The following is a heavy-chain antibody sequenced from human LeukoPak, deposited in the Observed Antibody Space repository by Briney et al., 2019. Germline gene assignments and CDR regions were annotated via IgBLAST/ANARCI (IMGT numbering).Heavy chain of an antibody. CDR3: VRVARLVDY. D-gene: IGHD4-11*01. Sequence: PGGSLRLSCAASGFTFSSYAMHWIRQAPGKGLEYVSYISGSNNDATYADSVKGRFTISRGNAKNSLYLQMNSLRAEDTAVYYCVRVARLVDYWGQGTRVTVSS. CDR2: ISGSNNDA. V-gene: IGHV3-48*01. CDR1: GFTFSSYA. J-gene: IGHJ4*02.